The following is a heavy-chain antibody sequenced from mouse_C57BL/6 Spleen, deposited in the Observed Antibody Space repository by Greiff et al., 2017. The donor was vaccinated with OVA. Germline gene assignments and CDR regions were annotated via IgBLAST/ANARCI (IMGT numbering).Heavy chain of an antibody. D-gene: IGHD2-4*01. CDR1: GYTFTNYW. CDR3: GRRDDYDDWFAY. V-gene: IGHV1-55*01. Sequence: QVQLQQPGAELVKPGASVKMSCKASGYTFTNYWITWVKQRPGQGLEWIGDIYPGSGSTNYNEKFKSKATLTVDTSSSTAYMQLSSLTSEDSAVYYCGRRDDYDDWFAYWGQGTLVTVSA. J-gene: IGHJ3*01. CDR2: IYPGSGST.